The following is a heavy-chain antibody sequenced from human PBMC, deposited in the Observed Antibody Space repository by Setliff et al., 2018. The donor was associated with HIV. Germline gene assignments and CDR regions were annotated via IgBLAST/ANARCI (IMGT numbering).Heavy chain of an antibody. J-gene: IGHJ4*02. V-gene: IGHV4-59*11. CDR1: GDSISSHS. D-gene: IGHD3-10*01. Sequence: SETLSLTCNVSGDSISSHSWTWIRQPPGKGREWIGSIDYSGRTDKKTSLKSRLRMSIDTSKNQFYVNLCSVTAADTAIYYCGRARSNWFNTRPYYFEALGQGTLVTVSS. CDR2: IDYSGRT. CDR3: GRARSNWFNTRPYYFEA.